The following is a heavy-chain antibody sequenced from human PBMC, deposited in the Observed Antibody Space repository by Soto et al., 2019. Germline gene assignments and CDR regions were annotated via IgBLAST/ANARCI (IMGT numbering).Heavy chain of an antibody. CDR3: AKASNPSTHSLYDY. V-gene: IGHV3-23*01. CDR1: GFTFSSYT. J-gene: IGHJ4*02. Sequence: GGSLRLSCEASGFTFSSYTMNWVRQAPGKGLEWVSVISGSGGWTYYADSVKGRFTISRDNTKNALYLQLNSLRAEDTAVYYCAKASNPSTHSLYDYWGQGTLVTVSS. CDR2: ISGSGGWT.